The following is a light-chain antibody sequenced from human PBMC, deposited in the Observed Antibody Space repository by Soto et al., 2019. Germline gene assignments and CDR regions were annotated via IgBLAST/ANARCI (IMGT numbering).Light chain of an antibody. CDR1: QSISSN. V-gene: IGKV3-15*01. Sequence: IVMTQSPATLSVSAGERATLSFRASQSISSNLAWYQHKPGQAPRLLIYGASTRAFGIPARFSGSGSGAEFTLTISSPQSGDFAVYYCQQYNNWPPAITFGLGTRLEIK. CDR2: GAS. CDR3: QQYNNWPPAIT. J-gene: IGKJ5*01.